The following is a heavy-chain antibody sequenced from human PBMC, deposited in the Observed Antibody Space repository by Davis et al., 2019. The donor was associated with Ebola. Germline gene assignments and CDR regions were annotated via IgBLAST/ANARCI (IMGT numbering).Heavy chain of an antibody. CDR1: GGSFSGYY. CDR2: INHSGST. D-gene: IGHD3-10*01. V-gene: IGHV4-34*01. J-gene: IGHJ6*02. Sequence: SETLSLTCAVYGGSFSGYYWSRIRQPPGKGLEWIGEINHSGSTNYNPSLKSRVTISVDTSKNQFSLKLSSVTAADTAVYYCARSDRYYGSGSYYGSITYYYYYGMDVWGQGTTVTVSS. CDR3: ARSDRYYGSGSYYGSITYYYYYGMDV.